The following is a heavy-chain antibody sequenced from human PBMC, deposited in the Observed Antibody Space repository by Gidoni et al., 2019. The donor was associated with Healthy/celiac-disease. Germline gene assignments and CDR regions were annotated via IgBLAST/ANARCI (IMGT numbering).Heavy chain of an antibody. V-gene: IGHV3-23*01. CDR3: AKDGLYCSGGSCYYYYYYGMDV. Sequence: EVQLLESGGGLVQPGGSLSLSCAASGFTFSRYAMTWVRQAPGKGLEWVSAISGSGGSTYYADSVKGRFTISRDNSKNTLYLQMNSLRAEDTAVYYCAKDGLYCSGGSCYYYYYYGMDVWGQGTTVTVSS. D-gene: IGHD2-15*01. J-gene: IGHJ6*02. CDR1: GFTFSRYA. CDR2: ISGSGGST.